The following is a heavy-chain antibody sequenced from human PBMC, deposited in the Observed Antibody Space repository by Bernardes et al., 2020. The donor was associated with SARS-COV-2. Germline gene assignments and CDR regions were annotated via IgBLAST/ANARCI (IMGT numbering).Heavy chain of an antibody. D-gene: IGHD6-13*01. J-gene: IGHJ4*02. Sequence: SETLSLTCTVSGGSISSYYWSWIRQPPGKGLEWIGYIYYSGSTNYNPSLKSRVTISVDTSKNQFSLKLSSVTAADTAVYYCASTTIAAAGHRYWGQGNLGTVYS. CDR2: IYYSGST. V-gene: IGHV4-59*01. CDR1: GGSISSYY. CDR3: ASTTIAAAGHRY.